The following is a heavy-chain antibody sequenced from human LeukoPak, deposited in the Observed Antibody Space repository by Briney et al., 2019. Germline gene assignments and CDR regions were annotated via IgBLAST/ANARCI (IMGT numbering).Heavy chain of an antibody. Sequence: SVKVSCKASGGTFSSYAISWVRQAPGQGLEWMGGIIPIFGTANYAQKFQGRVTITADESTSTAYMELSSLRSEDTAVYYCARDSRPYYDYVWGSYRIDAFDIWGQGTMVTVSS. CDR3: ARDSRPYYDYVWGSYRIDAFDI. CDR1: GGTFSSYA. J-gene: IGHJ3*02. V-gene: IGHV1-69*13. CDR2: IIPIFGTA. D-gene: IGHD3-16*02.